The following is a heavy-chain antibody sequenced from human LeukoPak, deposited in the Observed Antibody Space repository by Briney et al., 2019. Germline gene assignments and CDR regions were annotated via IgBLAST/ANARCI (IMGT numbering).Heavy chain of an antibody. J-gene: IGHJ4*02. D-gene: IGHD3-3*01. CDR3: AKGRGYDFWSGYCDY. CDR2: ITNSGGTT. V-gene: IGHV3-23*01. CDR1: GFTFSTSA. Sequence: GGSLRLSCAASGFTFSTSAMSWVRQAPGKGLEWVSGITNSGGTTYYADSVKGRFTISRDNSKNTLYLQMNGLRAEDTAVYYCAKGRGYDFWSGYCDYWGQGTLVTVSS.